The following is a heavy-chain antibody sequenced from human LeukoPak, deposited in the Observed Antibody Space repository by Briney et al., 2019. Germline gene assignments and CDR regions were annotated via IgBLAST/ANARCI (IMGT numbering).Heavy chain of an antibody. CDR3: ARDALGIAAAGTEGD. V-gene: IGHV3-53*01. J-gene: IGHJ4*02. CDR2: IYSGGST. CDR1: GFTVSSNY. D-gene: IGHD6-13*01. Sequence: GGSLRLSCAASGFTVSSNYMSWVRQAPGKGLEWDSVIYSGGSTYYADSVKGRFTISRDNSKNTLYLQMNSLRAEDTAVYYCARDALGIAAAGTEGDWGQGTLVTVSS.